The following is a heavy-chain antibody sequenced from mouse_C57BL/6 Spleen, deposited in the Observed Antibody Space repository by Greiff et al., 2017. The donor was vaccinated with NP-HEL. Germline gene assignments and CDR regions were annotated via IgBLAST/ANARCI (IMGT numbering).Heavy chain of an antibody. CDR1: GYSITSGYY. CDR2: ISYDGSN. CDR3: ARDRSWGFDY. V-gene: IGHV3-6*01. Sequence: EVQRVESGPGLVKPSQSLSLTCSVTGYSITSGYYWNWIRQFPGNKLEWMGYISYDGSNNYNPSLKNRISITRDTSKNLFFLKLNSVTTEDTATYYCARDRSWGFDYWGQGTTLTVSS. J-gene: IGHJ2*01.